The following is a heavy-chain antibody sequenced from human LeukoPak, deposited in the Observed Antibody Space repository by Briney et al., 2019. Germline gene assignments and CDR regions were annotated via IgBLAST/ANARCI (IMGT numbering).Heavy chain of an antibody. CDR3: AKGTRDILRYFDWLPGFYYYYGMDV. CDR2: ISGSGGST. J-gene: IGHJ6*02. Sequence: GGSLRLSCAASGFTFSSYAMSWVRQAPGKGLEWVSAISGSGGSTYYADSVKGRFTISRDNSKNTLYLQMNSLRAEDTAVYYCAKGTRDILRYFDWLPGFYYYYGMDVWGQGTTVTVSS. CDR1: GFTFSSYA. V-gene: IGHV3-23*01. D-gene: IGHD3-9*01.